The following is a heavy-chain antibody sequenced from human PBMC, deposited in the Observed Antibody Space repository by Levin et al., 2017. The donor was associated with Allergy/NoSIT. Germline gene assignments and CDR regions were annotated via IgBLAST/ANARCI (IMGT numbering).Heavy chain of an antibody. D-gene: IGHD3-10*01. V-gene: IGHV1-2*06. CDR3: ARGKVQGVIITNAFDI. Sequence: ASVKVSCKASGYTFTGYYMHWVRQAPGQGLEWMGRINPNSGGTNYAQKFQGRVTMTRDTSISTAYMELSRLRSDDTAVYYCARGKVQGVIITNAFDIWGQGTMVTVSS. CDR2: INPNSGGT. J-gene: IGHJ3*02. CDR1: GYTFTGYY.